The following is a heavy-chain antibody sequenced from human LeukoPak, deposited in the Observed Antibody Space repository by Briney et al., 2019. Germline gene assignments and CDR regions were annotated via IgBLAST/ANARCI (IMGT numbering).Heavy chain of an antibody. D-gene: IGHD3-3*01. V-gene: IGHV3-33*01. J-gene: IGHJ4*02. Sequence: PGGSLRLSCAASGFTFSNYGMHWVRQAPGKGLEGVAVIYDDGSREHFADSVKGRFTISRDNSKNTVVLQMNSLRADDTAVYYCARDLKSGYVDSWGQGTLVTVSS. CDR3: ARDLKSGYVDS. CDR1: GFTFSNYG. CDR2: IYDDGSRE.